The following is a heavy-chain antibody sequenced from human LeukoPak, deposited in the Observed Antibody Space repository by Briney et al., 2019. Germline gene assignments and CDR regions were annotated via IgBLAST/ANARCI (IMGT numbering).Heavy chain of an antibody. CDR3: ARALVVPAVTFDY. J-gene: IGHJ4*02. CDR1: GFTFSSYG. V-gene: IGHV3-7*03. CDR2: IKQDGSEK. D-gene: IGHD2-2*01. Sequence: PGGSLRLSCAASGFTFSSYGMHWVRQAPGKGLEWVANIKQDGSEKYYVDSVKGRFTISRDNAKNSLYLQMNSLRAEDTAVYYCARALVVPAVTFDYWGQGTLVTVSS.